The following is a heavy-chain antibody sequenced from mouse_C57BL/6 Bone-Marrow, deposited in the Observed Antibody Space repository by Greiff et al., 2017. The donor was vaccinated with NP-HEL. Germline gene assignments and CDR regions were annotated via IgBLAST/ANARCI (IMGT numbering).Heavy chain of an antibody. D-gene: IGHD1-1*01. CDR1: GYAFSSYW. Sequence: QVQLQQSGAELVKPGASVKISCKASGYAFSSYWMNWVKQRPEKGLEWIGQIYPGDGDTNYNGKFKGKATLTADKSSSTAYMQLSSLTSEDSAVYFCARRITTVVGFDYWGQGTTLTVSS. CDR3: ARRITTVVGFDY. J-gene: IGHJ2*01. CDR2: IYPGDGDT. V-gene: IGHV1-80*01.